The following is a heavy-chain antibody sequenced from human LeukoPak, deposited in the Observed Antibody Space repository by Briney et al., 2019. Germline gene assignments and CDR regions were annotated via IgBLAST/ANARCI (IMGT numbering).Heavy chain of an antibody. CDR2: INWDDDK. D-gene: IGHD2-15*01. J-gene: IGHJ4*02. CDR3: AHTLRVGYCSGGSCYYQYYYFDY. V-gene: IGHV2-5*02. CDR1: GFSLDTRGGG. Sequence: ESGPTLVNPTQTLTLTCTFSGFSLDTRGGGVGWIRQPPGKALEWLSLINWDDDKRYSPSLKSRLTITKDTSKNQVVLTMTDMDPVDTATYYCAHTLRVGYCSGGSCYYQYYYFDYSGQGVLVTVSS.